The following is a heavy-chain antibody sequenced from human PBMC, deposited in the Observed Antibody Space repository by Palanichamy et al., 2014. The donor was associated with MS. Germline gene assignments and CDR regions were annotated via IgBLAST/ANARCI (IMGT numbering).Heavy chain of an antibody. D-gene: IGHD3-16*01. CDR2: ITSSGSMV. Sequence: EVQLVESGGGLVQPGGSLRLSCAASGFTFSDYEMNWVRQAPGKGLEWVSDITSSGSMVYYADSVKGRFTISRDNAKNSLYLQMNSLRAEDTAVYCCARMRLGVYFDYWGQGTLVTVSS. CDR1: GFTFSDYE. V-gene: IGHV3-48*03. J-gene: IGHJ4*02. CDR3: ARMRLGVYFDY.